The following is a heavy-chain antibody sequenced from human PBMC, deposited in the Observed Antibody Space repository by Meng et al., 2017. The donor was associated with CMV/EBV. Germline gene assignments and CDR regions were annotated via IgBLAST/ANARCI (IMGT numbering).Heavy chain of an antibody. V-gene: IGHV4-34*01. Sequence: SETLSLTCAVHGGSFSGYYWSWIRQPPGKGLEWIGEINHSGSTNYNPSLKSRVTISVDTSKNQFSLKLSSVAAADTAVYYCARGSKVAVAGTFVDYWGQGTLVTVSS. D-gene: IGHD6-19*01. CDR1: GGSFSGYY. J-gene: IGHJ4*02. CDR3: ARGSKVAVAGTFVDY. CDR2: INHSGST.